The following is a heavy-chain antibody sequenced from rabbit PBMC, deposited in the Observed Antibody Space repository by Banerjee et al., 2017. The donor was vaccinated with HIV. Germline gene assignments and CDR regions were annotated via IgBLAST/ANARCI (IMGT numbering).Heavy chain of an antibody. Sequence: QQQLVESGGGLVKPGASLTLTCKASGFSFSDRDVMCWVRQAPGKGLEWIACINTYTVKSVFANWAKGRFTISKTSSTTVTLQMTSLTAADTATYFCARDAATSFSSYGMDLWGPGTLVTVS. CDR1: GFSFSDRDV. J-gene: IGHJ6*01. CDR2: INTYTVKS. D-gene: IGHD8-1*01. CDR3: ARDAATSFSSYGMDL. V-gene: IGHV1S45*01.